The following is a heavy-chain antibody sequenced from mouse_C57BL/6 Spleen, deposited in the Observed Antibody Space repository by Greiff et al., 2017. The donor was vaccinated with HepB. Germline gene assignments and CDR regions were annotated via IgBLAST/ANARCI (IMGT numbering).Heavy chain of an antibody. CDR2: IYPSDSET. CDR1: GYTFTSYW. V-gene: IGHV1-61*01. J-gene: IGHJ4*01. D-gene: IGHD1-1*01. CDR3: ARDYEDAMDY. Sequence: QVQLQQPGAELVRPGSSVKLSCKASGYTFTSYWMDWVKQRPGQGLEWIGNIYPSDSETHYNQKFKDKATLTVDKSSSTAYMQLSSLTSEDSAVYYGARDYEDAMDYWGQGTSVTVAS.